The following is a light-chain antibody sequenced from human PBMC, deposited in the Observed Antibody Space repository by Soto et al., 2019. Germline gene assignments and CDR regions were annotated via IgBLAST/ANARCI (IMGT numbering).Light chain of an antibody. V-gene: IGLV1-44*01. CDR3: AAWDDSLNGVV. CDR2: TNN. Sequence: QSVLTQPPSASGTPGQRVTISCSGSSSNIGGNTVNWYQQLPGTAPKLLMYTNNQRPSGVLDRFSGSKSGTSASLAISGLQSEDEADYYCAAWDDSLNGVVFGGGTKLTVL. CDR1: SSNIGGNT. J-gene: IGLJ2*01.